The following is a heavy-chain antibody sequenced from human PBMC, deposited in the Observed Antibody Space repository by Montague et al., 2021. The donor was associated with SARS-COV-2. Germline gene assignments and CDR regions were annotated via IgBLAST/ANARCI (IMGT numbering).Heavy chain of an antibody. Sequence: SETLSLTCTVSGGSISSSSYYWGWIRQPPGKGLEWIGCIFYTGSTYYNPSLKSRLTISVDTSKNQFSLKLSSVTAADTAVYYCARKAGRGITSVGVVTASYCFDSWGQGTLVTVSS. D-gene: IGHD3-3*01. CDR3: ARKAGRGITSVGVVTASYCFDS. CDR1: GGSISSSSYY. CDR2: IFYTGST. V-gene: IGHV4-39*01. J-gene: IGHJ4*02.